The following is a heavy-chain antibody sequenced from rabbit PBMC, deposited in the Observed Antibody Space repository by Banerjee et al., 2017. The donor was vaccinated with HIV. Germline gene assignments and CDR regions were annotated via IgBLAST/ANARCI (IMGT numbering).Heavy chain of an antibody. V-gene: IGHV1S45*01. CDR2: IYAGSSGST. CDR3: ARDLAGVIGWNFNL. D-gene: IGHD4-1*01. CDR1: KLDFSSSYW. Sequence: QEQLVEYGGDLVQPEGSLTLTCKASKLDFSSSYWICWVRQAPGKGLEWIACIYAGSSGSTYYASWAKGRFTISKASSTTVTLQMTSLTAADTATYFCARDLAGVIGWNFNLWGQGTLVTVS. J-gene: IGHJ4*01.